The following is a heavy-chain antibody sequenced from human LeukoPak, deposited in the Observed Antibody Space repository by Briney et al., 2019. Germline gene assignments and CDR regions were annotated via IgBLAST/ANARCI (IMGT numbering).Heavy chain of an antibody. J-gene: IGHJ4*01. Sequence: PGGSLRLSCAVSGFTFSDYWMNWVRQAPGKGLEWVASISQNGGEKSYVDSVKGRFTISRDNPKNSLYLQMSNLRAEDTAVYYCARDGTAAGLYFDLWGQGTLVTVSS. V-gene: IGHV3-7*01. CDR3: ARDGTAAGLYFDL. D-gene: IGHD6-13*01. CDR1: GFTFSDYW. CDR2: ISQNGGEK.